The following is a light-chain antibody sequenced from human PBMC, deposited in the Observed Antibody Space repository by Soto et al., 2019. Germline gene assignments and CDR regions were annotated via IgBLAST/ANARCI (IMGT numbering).Light chain of an antibody. Sequence: QPVLTQPPSASGTPGQRVTVPCSGSNSNIGNNYVYWYQHLPGTAPKLLIYRNYQRPSGVPERYSGSKSGTSATLAISGLRPDDEADYYCVAWDDSLRGPVFGGGTKLTVL. CDR1: NSNIGNNY. V-gene: IGLV1-47*01. CDR2: RNY. J-gene: IGLJ2*01. CDR3: VAWDDSLRGPV.